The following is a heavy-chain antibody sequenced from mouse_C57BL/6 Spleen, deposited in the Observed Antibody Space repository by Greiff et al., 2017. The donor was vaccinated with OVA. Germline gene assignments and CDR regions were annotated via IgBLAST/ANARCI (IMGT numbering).Heavy chain of an antibody. CDR1: GYTFTSYW. CDR2: IDPSDSYT. V-gene: IGHV1-69*01. J-gene: IGHJ1*03. CDR3: ARGHDGSWYFDV. D-gene: IGHD2-3*01. Sequence: QVQLKQPGAELVMPGASVKLSCKASGYTFTSYWMHWVKQRPGQGLEWIGEIDPSDSYTNYNQKFKGKSTLTVDKSSSTAYMQLSSLTSEDSAVYYCARGHDGSWYFDVWGTGTTVTVSS.